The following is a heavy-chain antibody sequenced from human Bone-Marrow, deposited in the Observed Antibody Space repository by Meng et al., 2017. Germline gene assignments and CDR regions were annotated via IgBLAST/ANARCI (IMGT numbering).Heavy chain of an antibody. Sequence: GGSLRLSCTASGFTFDTYGMTWVRQPPGKGLEWVSGISGSGESTYYVDSVKGRFTVSRDNSKNTLYLQMQSLRAEDTAVYYCARDSRTYYYGSGHAFDIWGQGTMVTVSS. CDR3: ARDSRTYYYGSGHAFDI. CDR2: ISGSGEST. CDR1: GFTFDTYG. J-gene: IGHJ3*02. D-gene: IGHD3-10*01. V-gene: IGHV3-23*01.